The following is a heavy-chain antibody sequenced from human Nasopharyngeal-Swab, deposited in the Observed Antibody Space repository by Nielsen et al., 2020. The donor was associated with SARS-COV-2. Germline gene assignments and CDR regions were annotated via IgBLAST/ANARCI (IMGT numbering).Heavy chain of an antibody. CDR2: ISAYNGNT. CDR3: ARVWLRSLGY. Sequence: ASVKVSCKASGYTFTSYGISWVRHATGQGLEWTGWISAYNGNTNYAQKLQGRVTMTTATSTSTAYMELRSLRSDDTAVYYCARVWLRSLGYWGQGTLVTVSS. CDR1: GYTFTSYG. V-gene: IGHV1-18*04. D-gene: IGHD5-12*01. J-gene: IGHJ4*02.